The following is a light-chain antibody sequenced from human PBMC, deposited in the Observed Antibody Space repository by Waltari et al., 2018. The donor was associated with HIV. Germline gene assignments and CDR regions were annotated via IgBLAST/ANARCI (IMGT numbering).Light chain of an antibody. V-gene: IGLV3-10*01. CDR3: YSTDSSDWV. CDR2: EDS. Sequence: SYELTQPPSVSVSPGQTARITCSGDALQKKYAYWYQQKSGQAPVLVIYEDSKRPSGIPERFSGSSSGTMATLTISGAQVEDEADYYCYSTDSSDWVFGGGTKLTVL. CDR1: ALQKKY. J-gene: IGLJ3*02.